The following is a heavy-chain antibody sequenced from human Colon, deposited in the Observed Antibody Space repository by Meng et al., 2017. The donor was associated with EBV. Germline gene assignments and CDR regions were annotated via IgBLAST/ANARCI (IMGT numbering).Heavy chain of an antibody. CDR1: GCSINHGDYD. CDR2: IYYTGST. Sequence: QVPPLVAGPGLVKPSQTLSLPFPVPGCSINHGDYDWSWIRQPPGKGLEWIGYIYYTGSTYYNPSLKSRVTISMDTSKNQFSLRLSSVTAADTAVYYCARNYYFDYWGQGTLVTASS. CDR3: ARNYYFDY. V-gene: IGHV4-30-4*01. J-gene: IGHJ4*02.